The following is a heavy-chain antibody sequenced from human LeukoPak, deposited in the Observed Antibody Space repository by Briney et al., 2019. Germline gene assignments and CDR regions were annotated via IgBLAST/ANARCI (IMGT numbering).Heavy chain of an antibody. J-gene: IGHJ5*02. Sequence: SETLSLTCAVYGGTFSGYYWSWIRQPPGKGLEWIGEINHSRSINYNPSLKSRVTISIDTSKNQFSLKLSSVTAADTAVYYCARKARSYSSTWQTRGGNWFDPWGQGTLVTVSS. V-gene: IGHV4-34*01. D-gene: IGHD6-13*01. CDR2: INHSRSI. CDR1: GGTFSGYY. CDR3: ARKARSYSSTWQTRGGNWFDP.